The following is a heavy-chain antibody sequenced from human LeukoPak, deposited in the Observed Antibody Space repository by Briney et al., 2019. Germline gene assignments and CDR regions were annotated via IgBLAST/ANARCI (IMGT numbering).Heavy chain of an antibody. Sequence: SETLSLTCAVYGGSFSGYYWSWIRQPPGKGLEWIGEINHSGSTNYNPSLKSRVTISVDTSKNQFSLKLSSVTAADTAVYYCARGSGPDYWGQGTQVTVSS. CDR1: GGSFSGYY. CDR3: ARGSGPDY. CDR2: INHSGST. D-gene: IGHD3-10*01. J-gene: IGHJ4*02. V-gene: IGHV4-34*01.